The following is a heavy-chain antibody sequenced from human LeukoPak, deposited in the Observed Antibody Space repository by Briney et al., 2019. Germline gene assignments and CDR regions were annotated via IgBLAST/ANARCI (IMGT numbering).Heavy chain of an antibody. Sequence: GGSLRLSCAASGFTFSSYSMNWVRQAPGKGLEWVSYISSSSSTIYYADSVKGRFTISRDNAKNSLYLQMNGLRAEDTAVYYCARVLRYFDWLSPPDYWGQGTLVTVSS. J-gene: IGHJ4*02. CDR1: GFTFSSYS. CDR3: ARVLRYFDWLSPPDY. CDR2: ISSSSSTI. V-gene: IGHV3-48*01. D-gene: IGHD3-9*01.